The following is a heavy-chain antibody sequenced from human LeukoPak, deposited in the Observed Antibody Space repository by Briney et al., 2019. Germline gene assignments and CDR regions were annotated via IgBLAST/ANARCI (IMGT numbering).Heavy chain of an antibody. CDR1: GITFSSYA. CDR2: ISGSVGTI. V-gene: IGHV3-23*01. CDR3: AEDPGGSFDY. D-gene: IGHD1-26*01. Sequence: GGSLRLSCAASGITFSSYAMSWVRQAPGKGLEWVSSISGSVGTIYYADSVKGRFTISRDNSKNTLYLQMNSLRVEDTALYLCAEDPGGSFDYWGQGTLVTVSS. J-gene: IGHJ4*02.